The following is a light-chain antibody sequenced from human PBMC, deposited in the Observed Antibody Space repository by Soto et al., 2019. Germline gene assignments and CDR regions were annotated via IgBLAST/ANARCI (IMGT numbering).Light chain of an antibody. CDR1: SSNIGSRY. J-gene: IGLJ3*02. V-gene: IGLV1-47*01. CDR2: RNG. CDR3: AVWDDSLTGWV. Sequence: QSVLTQPPSASGTPGQSLTISCSGSSSNIGSRYVYWYQHLPGTAPKFLMYRNGQRPSGVPDRFSGSQSGTSASLAISGLRSEHEADYYCAVWDDSLTGWVFGGGTKVTVL.